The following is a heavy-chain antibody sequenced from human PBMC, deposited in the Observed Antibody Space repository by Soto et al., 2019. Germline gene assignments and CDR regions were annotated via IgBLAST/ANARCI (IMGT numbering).Heavy chain of an antibody. J-gene: IGHJ4*02. Sequence: ASVKVSCKASGGTFSSYAISWVRQAPGQGLEWMGGIITIFGTANYAQQFQGRVTITADESTSTAYMELSSLRSEDTAVYYCARAQGYCSGGSCYYFDYWGQGALVTVSS. CDR1: GGTFSSYA. D-gene: IGHD2-15*01. CDR2: IITIFGTA. V-gene: IGHV1-69*13. CDR3: ARAQGYCSGGSCYYFDY.